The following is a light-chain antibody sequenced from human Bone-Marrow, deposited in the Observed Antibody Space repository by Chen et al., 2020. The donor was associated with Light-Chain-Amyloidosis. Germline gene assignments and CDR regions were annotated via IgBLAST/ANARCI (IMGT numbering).Light chain of an antibody. CDR3: QVWDRSSDHPV. Sequence: SYVLTQPSSVSVAPGQTATLAWGGNNIGSTSVHWYQQTPGQAPLLVVYDDSDRPSGIPERLSGSNSGNTATLTISRVEAGDEADYYCQVWDRSSDHPVFGGGTKLTVL. V-gene: IGLV3-21*02. CDR1: NIGSTS. J-gene: IGLJ3*02. CDR2: DDS.